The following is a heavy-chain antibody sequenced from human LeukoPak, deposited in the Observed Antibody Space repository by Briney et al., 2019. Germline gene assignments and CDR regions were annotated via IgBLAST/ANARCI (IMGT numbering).Heavy chain of an antibody. CDR2: IRYDGSNK. CDR1: GFTFSSYG. Sequence: GGSLRLSCAASGFTFSSYGMHWVRQAPGKGLEWVAFIRYDGSNKYYADSVKGRFTISRDNSKNTLYLQMNSLRAEDTAVYYCAKDMGGDYSYYYYYMDVWSKGTTVTVSS. J-gene: IGHJ6*03. D-gene: IGHD4-17*01. CDR3: AKDMGGDYSYYYYYMDV. V-gene: IGHV3-30*02.